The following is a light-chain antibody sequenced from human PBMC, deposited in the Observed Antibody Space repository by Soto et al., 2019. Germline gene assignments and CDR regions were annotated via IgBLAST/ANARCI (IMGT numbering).Light chain of an antibody. CDR2: GND. Sequence: QPVLTQPPSVSGAPGQRVTISCTGSSSNIGAGYDVHWYQQLPGAAPKLLIYGNDNRPSGVPDRISGSKSGTSASLAITGLQAEDEADYYCQSYDTSLSAPVIFGGGTKLTVL. V-gene: IGLV1-40*01. J-gene: IGLJ2*01. CDR3: QSYDTSLSAPVI. CDR1: SSNIGAGYD.